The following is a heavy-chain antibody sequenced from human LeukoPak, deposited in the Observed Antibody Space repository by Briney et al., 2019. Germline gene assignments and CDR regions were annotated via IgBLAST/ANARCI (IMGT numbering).Heavy chain of an antibody. CDR2: IYYSGST. CDR3: ARLLALPYGMDV. J-gene: IGHJ6*02. CDR1: GGSISNYY. V-gene: IGHV4-59*08. D-gene: IGHD2-15*01. Sequence: PSETLSLACIVSGGSISNYYWSWIRQPPGKGLEWIGYIYYSGSTNYNPSLKSRVTISVDTSKNQFSLKLSSVTAADTAVYYCARLLALPYGMDVWGQGTTVTASS.